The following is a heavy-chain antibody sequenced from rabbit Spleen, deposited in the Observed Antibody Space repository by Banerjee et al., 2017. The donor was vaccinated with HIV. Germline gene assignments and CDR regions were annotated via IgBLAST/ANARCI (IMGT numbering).Heavy chain of an antibody. CDR3: ARDAGSYDYIDVYFNL. CDR1: GFSFNYNYV. J-gene: IGHJ4*01. CDR2: INSNTGNT. V-gene: IGHV1S45*01. D-gene: IGHD8-1*01. Sequence: QEQLEESGGDLVKPEGSLTLTCTASGFSFNYNYVFCWFRQAPGKGLEWIACINSNTGNTVYASWAKGPFTISKSSSTTVTLQMTSLTAADTATYFCARDAGSYDYIDVYFNLWGQGTLVTVS.